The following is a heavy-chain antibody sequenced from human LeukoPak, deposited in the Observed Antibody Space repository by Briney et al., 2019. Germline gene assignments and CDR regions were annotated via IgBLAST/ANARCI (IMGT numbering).Heavy chain of an antibody. Sequence: TSETLSLTCTVSGGSISSGPYYWGWIRQPPGKGLEWIGNIYYGENTYYNPSLKSRVTISIDTSKNQFYLKLSSLTAADTAVYYCARRDDSSGYHKIFDYWGPGTLVTVSS. CDR2: IYYGENT. D-gene: IGHD3-22*01. J-gene: IGHJ4*02. V-gene: IGHV4-39*01. CDR1: GGSISSGPYY. CDR3: ARRDDSSGYHKIFDY.